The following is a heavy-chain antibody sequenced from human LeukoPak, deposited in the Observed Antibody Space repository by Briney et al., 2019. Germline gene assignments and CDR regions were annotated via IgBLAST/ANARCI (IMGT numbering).Heavy chain of an antibody. CDR3: ARGGVDFWSGYYNYYYYGMDV. Sequence: ASETLSLTCTVSGGSISSSSYYWGWIRQPPGKGLEWIGSIYYSGSTYYNPSLKSRVTISVDTSKNQFSLKLSSVTAADTAVYYCARGGVDFWSGYYNYYYYGMDVWGQGTTVTVSS. V-gene: IGHV4-39*07. CDR2: IYYSGST. D-gene: IGHD3-3*01. J-gene: IGHJ6*02. CDR1: GGSISSSSYY.